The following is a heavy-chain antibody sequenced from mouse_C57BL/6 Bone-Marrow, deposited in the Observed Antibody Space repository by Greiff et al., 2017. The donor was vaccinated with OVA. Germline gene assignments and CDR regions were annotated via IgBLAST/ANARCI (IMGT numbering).Heavy chain of an antibody. CDR1: GFTFSSYG. V-gene: IGHV5-6*01. CDR3: ARLLWLRRRAMDY. Sequence: EVQLVESGGDLVKPGGSLKLSCAASGFTFSSYGMSWVRQTPDKRLEWVATISRGGSYTSYPASVKGRFPISIDNAKNTLYLQMSSLKSEDTAMYYCARLLWLRRRAMDYWGQGTSVTVSS. D-gene: IGHD2-2*01. J-gene: IGHJ4*01. CDR2: ISRGGSYT.